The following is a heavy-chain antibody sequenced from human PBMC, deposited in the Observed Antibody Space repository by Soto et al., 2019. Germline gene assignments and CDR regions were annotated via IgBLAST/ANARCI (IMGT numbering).Heavy chain of an antibody. V-gene: IGHV3-33*01. Sequence: HPGGSLRLSCAASGFTLSSYGMHWVRQAPGKGLEWVAVIWYDGSNKYYADSVKGRFTISRDNSKNTLYLQMNSLRAEDTAVYYCARDSSRKRYYHDDSSGYYYNEPDYWGQGTLVTVSS. D-gene: IGHD3-22*01. CDR2: IWYDGSNK. CDR3: ARDSSRKRYYHDDSSGYYYNEPDY. J-gene: IGHJ4*02. CDR1: GFTLSSYG.